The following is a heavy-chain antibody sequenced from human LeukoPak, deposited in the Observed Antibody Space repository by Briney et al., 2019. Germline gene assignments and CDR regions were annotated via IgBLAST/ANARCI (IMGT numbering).Heavy chain of an antibody. J-gene: IGHJ5*02. CDR1: GFTFSSYG. CDR3: ARDLTTEGGFDP. CDR2: IWYDGSNK. Sequence: PGRSLRLSCAASGFTFSSYGMHWVRQAPGKGLEGVAVIWYDGSNKYYADSVKGRFTISRDNSKNTLYLQMNSLRAEDTAVYYCARDLTTEGGFDPWGRGTLVTVSS. V-gene: IGHV3-33*01. D-gene: IGHD3-22*01.